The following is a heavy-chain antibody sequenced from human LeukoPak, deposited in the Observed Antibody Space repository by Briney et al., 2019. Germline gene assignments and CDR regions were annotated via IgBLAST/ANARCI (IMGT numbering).Heavy chain of an antibody. CDR1: GSTFDDYA. Sequence: PGGSLRLSCAASGSTFDDYAMHWVRQAPGKGLEWVSLISWDGGSTYYADSVKGRFTISRDNSKNSLYLQMNSLRAEDTALYYRAKDKGWLRLLGVFDYWGQGTLVTVSS. CDR3: AKDKGWLRLLGVFDY. CDR2: ISWDGGST. J-gene: IGHJ4*02. V-gene: IGHV3-43D*03. D-gene: IGHD5-12*01.